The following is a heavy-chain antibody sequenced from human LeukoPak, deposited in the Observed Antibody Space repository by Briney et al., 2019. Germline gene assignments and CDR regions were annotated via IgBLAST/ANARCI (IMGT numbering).Heavy chain of an antibody. D-gene: IGHD3-10*02. CDR2: ISGSSSSI. Sequence: GGSLRLSCAASGFTLTDYFMTWIRQAPGKGLEWVSSISGSSSSIYYANSVKGRFTISRDNAKNSLYLQMNSLRAEVTAVYYCAELGITMIGGVWGKGTTVTISS. J-gene: IGHJ6*04. CDR3: AELGITMIGGV. V-gene: IGHV3-21*01. CDR1: GFTLTDYF.